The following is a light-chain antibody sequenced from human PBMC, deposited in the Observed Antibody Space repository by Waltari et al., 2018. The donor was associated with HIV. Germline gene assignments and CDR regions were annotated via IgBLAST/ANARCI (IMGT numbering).Light chain of an antibody. CDR3: SSYTTNNTRV. V-gene: IGLV2-14*03. Sequence: QSALTQPASVSGSPGQSSNFSCTGTSSDVGAYNYVSWYQQHPGKAPKLMIYEVSNRPSGVSNRFSASKSGNTASLTISGLQAEDEADYYCSSYTTNNTRVFGGGTKLTVL. J-gene: IGLJ3*02. CDR2: EVS. CDR1: SSDVGAYNY.